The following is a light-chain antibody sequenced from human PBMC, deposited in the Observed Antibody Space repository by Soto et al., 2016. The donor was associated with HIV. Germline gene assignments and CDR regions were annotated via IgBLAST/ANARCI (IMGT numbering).Light chain of an antibody. CDR3: LQHNTYPRT. J-gene: IGKJ1*01. CDR2: AAS. CDR1: QGISSY. Sequence: DIQLTQSPSFLSASVGDRVTITCRASQGISSYLAWYQQKPGKAPKLLIYAASTLQSGVPSRFSGSGSGTEFTLTISSLQPEDFATYFCLQHNTYPRTFGQGTQGGHQT. V-gene: IGKV1-9*01.